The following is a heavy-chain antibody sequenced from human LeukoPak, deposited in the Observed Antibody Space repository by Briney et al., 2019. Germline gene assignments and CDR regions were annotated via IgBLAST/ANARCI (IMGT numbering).Heavy chain of an antibody. V-gene: IGHV3-30*03. D-gene: IGHD1-1*01. CDR1: GFTFSSYG. CDR3: ARLGLEIGGPNWFDP. Sequence: GGSLRLSCAASGFTFSSYGMHWVRQAPGKGLEWVAVISYDGSNKYYADSVKGRFTISRDNSKNTLYLQMNSLRAEDTAVYYCARLGLEIGGPNWFDPWGQGTLVTVSS. CDR2: ISYDGSNK. J-gene: IGHJ5*02.